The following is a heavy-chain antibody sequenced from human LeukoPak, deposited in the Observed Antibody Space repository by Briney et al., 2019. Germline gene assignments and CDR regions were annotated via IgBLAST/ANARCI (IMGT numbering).Heavy chain of an antibody. V-gene: IGHV3-33*06. CDR2: IWYDGSNK. Sequence: GGSLRLSCAASGFTFSSYGMHWVRQAPGKGLEWVAVIWYDGSNKYYADSVKGRFTISRDNSKNTLYLQVNSLRAEDTAVYYCAKDGLGYCTNAICYNFDYWGQGTLVTVSS. D-gene: IGHD2-8*01. J-gene: IGHJ4*02. CDR3: AKDGLGYCTNAICYNFDY. CDR1: GFTFSSYG.